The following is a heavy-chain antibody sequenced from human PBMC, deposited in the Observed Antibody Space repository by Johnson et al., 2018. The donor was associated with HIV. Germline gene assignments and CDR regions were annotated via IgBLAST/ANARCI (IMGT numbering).Heavy chain of an antibody. J-gene: IGHJ3*02. CDR1: GFTFSSYA. CDR2: ISYYGSNK. D-gene: IGHD3-22*01. V-gene: IGHV3-30*04. Sequence: VQLVESGGGVVQPGRSLRLSCAASGFTFSSYAMHWVRQAPGKGLEWVAVISYYGSNKYYADSVKGRFTISRDNSKNTLYLQMNSLRAEDTAVYYCARGPPRIVVGMGAFDIWGQGTMVTVSS. CDR3: ARGPPRIVVGMGAFDI.